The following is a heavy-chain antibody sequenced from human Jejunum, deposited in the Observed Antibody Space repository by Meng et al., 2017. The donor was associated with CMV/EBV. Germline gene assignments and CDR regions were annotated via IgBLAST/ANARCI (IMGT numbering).Heavy chain of an antibody. D-gene: IGHD2-2*01. CDR2: IYYSGST. CDR3: ARVDCSTSCFSFDN. CDR1: GSISSSSYY. J-gene: IGHJ4*02. V-gene: IGHV4-39*07. Sequence: GSISSSSYYWGRIRQPPGKGLEWIVNIYYSGSTYYNPSLKSRATISQDTYMNQFSLKLTSVTAADTAVYYCARVDCSTSCFSFDNWGQGALVTVSS.